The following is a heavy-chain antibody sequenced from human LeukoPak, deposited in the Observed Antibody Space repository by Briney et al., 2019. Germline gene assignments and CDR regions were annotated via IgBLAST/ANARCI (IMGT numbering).Heavy chain of an antibody. CDR3: ARDGPAVIFFGYFEY. CDR2: ISYDGSNK. Sequence: GGSLRLSCAASGFSFSNYVMHWVRPAPGKGLEWAAVISYDGSNKYYADSVKGRFTISRDNSKNTLYLQMSSLKGEDTAVYYCARDGPAVIFFGYFEYWGQGTLVTVSS. D-gene: IGHD2-21*01. J-gene: IGHJ4*02. CDR1: GFSFSNYV. V-gene: IGHV3-30*03.